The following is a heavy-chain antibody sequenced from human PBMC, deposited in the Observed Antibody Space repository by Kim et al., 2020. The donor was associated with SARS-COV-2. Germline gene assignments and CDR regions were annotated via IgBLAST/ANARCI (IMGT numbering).Heavy chain of an antibody. V-gene: IGHV4-39*01. CDR2: IYYSGST. Sequence: SETLSLTCTVSGGSISSSSYYWGWIRQPPGKGLEWIGSIYYSGSTYYNPSLKSRVTISVDTSKNQFSLKLSSVTAADTAVYYCARRSGFCGGDCFGFQHWGQGTLVTVSS. D-gene: IGHD2-21*02. CDR1: GGSISSSSYY. J-gene: IGHJ1*01. CDR3: ARRSGFCGGDCFGFQH.